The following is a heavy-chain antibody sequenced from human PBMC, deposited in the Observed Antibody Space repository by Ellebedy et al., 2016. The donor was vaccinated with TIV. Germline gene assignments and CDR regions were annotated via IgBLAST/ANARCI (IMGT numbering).Heavy chain of an antibody. CDR3: AREMATLGYYYGLDV. V-gene: IGHV3-74*01. CDR2: INSDGSST. J-gene: IGHJ6*02. CDR1: GFTFSSYW. Sequence: GESLKISCAASGFTFSSYWMHWVRQAPGKGLVWVSRINSDGSSTSHADSVKGRVTVSRDNAKKTLYLQLNSLRAEDTAVYYCAREMATLGYYYGLDVWGQGTTVTVSS. D-gene: IGHD5-24*01.